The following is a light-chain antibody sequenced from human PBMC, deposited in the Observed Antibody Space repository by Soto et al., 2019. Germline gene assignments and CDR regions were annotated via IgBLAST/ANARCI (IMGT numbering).Light chain of an antibody. Sequence: DIQMTQSPSSLSASVGDRVTITCQASQDISNYLNWYQQKPGKAPKLLIYDASNLETGVPSRFSGSGYGTDFTFTISSLQPEDIATYYCQQYDNLLPALTFGGGTKVEIK. CDR1: QDISNY. CDR3: QQYDNLLPALT. V-gene: IGKV1-33*01. CDR2: DAS. J-gene: IGKJ4*01.